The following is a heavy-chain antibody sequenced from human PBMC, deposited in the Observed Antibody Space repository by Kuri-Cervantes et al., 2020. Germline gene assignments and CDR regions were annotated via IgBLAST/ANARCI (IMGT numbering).Heavy chain of an antibody. V-gene: IGHV3-23*01. D-gene: IGHD3-10*01. CDR1: GFIFSSYA. CDR2: ISGSGGST. Sequence: GESLQTSCAASGFIFSSYAMSWVRQAPGKGLEWVSAISGSGGSTYYADSVKGRFTISRDNSKNTLYLQMNSLRAEDTAVYYGARSSVIRGVIRVFDYWGQGTLVTVSS. J-gene: IGHJ4*02. CDR3: ARSSVIRGVIRVFDY.